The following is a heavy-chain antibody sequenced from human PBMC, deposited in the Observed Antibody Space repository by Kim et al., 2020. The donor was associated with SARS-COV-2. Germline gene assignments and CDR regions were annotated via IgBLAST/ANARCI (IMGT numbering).Heavy chain of an antibody. J-gene: IGHJ4*02. Sequence: ADSVKGRFTISRDNAENSVYLQMNSLRAEGTAVYYWSKSMAASGAGVFDYWGQGTLVTVSP. CDR3: SKSMAASGAGVFDY. V-gene: IGHV3-11*06. D-gene: IGHD6-19*01.